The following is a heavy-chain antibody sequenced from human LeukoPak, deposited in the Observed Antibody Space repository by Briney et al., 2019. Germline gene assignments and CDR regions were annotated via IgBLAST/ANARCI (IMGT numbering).Heavy chain of an antibody. J-gene: IGHJ4*02. D-gene: IGHD3-10*01. V-gene: IGHV3-30-3*01. CDR2: ISYDGSNK. CDR3: ARDIVIGSGTYLD. Sequence: PGGSLRLSCAASGFTFSSYAMYWVRQAPGKGLEWVAVISYDGSNKYYADSVKGRFTISRDNSKNTLYLQMNSLRAEDTAVYYCARDIVIGSGTYLDWGQGTLVTISS. CDR1: GFTFSSYA.